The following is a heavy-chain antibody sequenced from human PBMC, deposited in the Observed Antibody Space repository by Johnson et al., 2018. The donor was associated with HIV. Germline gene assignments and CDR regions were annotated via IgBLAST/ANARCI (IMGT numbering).Heavy chain of an antibody. V-gene: IGHV3-11*04. CDR2: LSSSGTTV. J-gene: IGHJ3*02. D-gene: IGHD3-22*01. Sequence: QVQLVESGGGVVQPGRSLRLSCAASGFTFSDYYMCWIRQTPGKGLEWVSYLSSSGTTVYYADSVKGRFSISRDNAKHSLYLQMHSLRAADTAVYSCARGMSSGPWAGGDAFDIWGQGTMVTVS. CDR3: ARGMSSGPWAGGDAFDI. CDR1: GFTFSDYY.